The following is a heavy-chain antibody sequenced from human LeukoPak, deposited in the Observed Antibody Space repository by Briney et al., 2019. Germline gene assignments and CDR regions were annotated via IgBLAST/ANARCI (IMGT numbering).Heavy chain of an antibody. J-gene: IGHJ5*02. Sequence: GGSLRLSCAASGFSFSSYAMSWVRQAPGKGLEWVSSISGSGGNTYYADSVKGRFTISRDNSKNTLYLQMNSLRAEDTAVYYCAKAQGRSGGYANLWGQGTLVTVSS. CDR3: AKAQGRSGGYANL. D-gene: IGHD5-12*01. CDR1: GFSFSSYA. V-gene: IGHV3-23*01. CDR2: ISGSGGNT.